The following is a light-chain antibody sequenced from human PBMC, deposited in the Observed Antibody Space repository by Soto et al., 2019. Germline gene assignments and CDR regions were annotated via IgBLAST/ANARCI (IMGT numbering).Light chain of an antibody. CDR3: ASWDETLSGLV. V-gene: IGLV1-44*01. Sequence: QSVLTQPPSVSGTPGQRVTISCSGSNSNIGSYTVSWYQHVPGSAPQLLIYNYYWRPSGVPDRFSGSKSGTSASLAINGLQSEDEADYYCASWDETLSGLVFGGGTKLTVL. J-gene: IGLJ3*02. CDR2: NYY. CDR1: NSNIGSYT.